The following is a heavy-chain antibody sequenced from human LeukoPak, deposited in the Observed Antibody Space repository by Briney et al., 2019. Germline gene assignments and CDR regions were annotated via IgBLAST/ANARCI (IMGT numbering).Heavy chain of an antibody. CDR1: GYTFTGYY. CDR3: ARGGGSYYGHWFDP. J-gene: IGHJ5*02. V-gene: IGHV1-2*02. D-gene: IGHD1-26*01. Sequence: ASVKVSCKASGYTFTGYYMHWVRRAPGQGLEWMGWINPNSGGTNYAQKFQGRVTMTRDTSISTAYMELSRLRSDDTAVYYCARGGGSYYGHWFDPWGQRTLVTVSS. CDR2: INPNSGGT.